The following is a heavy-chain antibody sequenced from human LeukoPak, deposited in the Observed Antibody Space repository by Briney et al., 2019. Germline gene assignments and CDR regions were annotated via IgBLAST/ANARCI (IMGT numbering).Heavy chain of an antibody. Sequence: GGSLRLSCAASGFTVSSNYMSWVRQAPGKGLEWVSSISSSSSYIYYADSVKGQFTISRDNAKNSLYLQMNSLRAEDTAVYYCAGPGPRMRKDYWGQGTLVTVSS. V-gene: IGHV3-21*01. CDR2: ISSSSSYI. CDR3: AGPGPRMRKDY. CDR1: GFTVSSNY. J-gene: IGHJ4*02.